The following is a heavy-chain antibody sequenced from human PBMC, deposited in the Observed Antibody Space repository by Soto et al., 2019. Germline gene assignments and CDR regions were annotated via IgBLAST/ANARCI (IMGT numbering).Heavy chain of an antibody. D-gene: IGHD3-3*01. CDR2: ISYDGSNK. V-gene: IGHV3-30*18. CDR3: AKDGFQGYDFWSGYYTGVDYGMDV. J-gene: IGHJ6*02. Sequence: AGGSLRLSCAASGFTFSSYGMHWVRQAPGKGLEWVAVISYDGSNKYYADSVKGRFTISRDNSKNTLYLQMNSLRAEDTAVYYCAKDGFQGYDFWSGYYTGVDYGMDVWGQGTTVTVSS. CDR1: GFTFSSYG.